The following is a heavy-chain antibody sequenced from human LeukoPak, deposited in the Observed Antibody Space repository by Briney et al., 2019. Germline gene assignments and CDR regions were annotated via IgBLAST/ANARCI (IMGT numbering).Heavy chain of an antibody. CDR1: GGSISSYY. CDR2: IYTSGST. D-gene: IGHD1-26*01. V-gene: IGHV4-4*07. CDR3: ARHEEWELTYYFDY. Sequence: SETLSLTCTVSGGSISSYYWSWIRQPAGKGLEWIGRIYTSGSTNYNPSLKSRVTISVDTSKNQFSLKLSSVTAADTAVYYCARHEEWELTYYFDYWGQGTLVTVSS. J-gene: IGHJ4*02.